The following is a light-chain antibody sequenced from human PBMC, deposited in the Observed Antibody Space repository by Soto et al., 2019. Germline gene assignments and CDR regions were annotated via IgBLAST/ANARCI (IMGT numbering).Light chain of an antibody. J-gene: IGKJ2*01. CDR2: KAS. CDR3: KQYNSYSGT. Sequence: DIQMTQSPSTLSASVGDRVTITCRSSQSISSWLAWYQQKPGKAPKLLIYKASSLESGVPSRFSGSGSGTDFTLTISSLQPDDFATYYCKQYNSYSGTFGQGTKLEIK. V-gene: IGKV1-5*03. CDR1: QSISSW.